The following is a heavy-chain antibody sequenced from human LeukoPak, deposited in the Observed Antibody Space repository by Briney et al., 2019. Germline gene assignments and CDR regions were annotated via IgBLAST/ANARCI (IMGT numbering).Heavy chain of an antibody. D-gene: IGHD6-13*01. CDR1: GFTFSDYY. V-gene: IGHV3-11*01. CDR3: ARDGWETSSSWYCPWFDP. J-gene: IGHJ5*02. Sequence: GGSLRLSCAAAGFTFSDYYMSWIRQAPGKGLEWVSYISSSGSTIYYADSVKGRFTISRDNAKNSLYLQMNSLRAEDTAVYYCARDGWETSSSWYCPWFDPWGQGTLVTVSS. CDR2: ISSSGSTI.